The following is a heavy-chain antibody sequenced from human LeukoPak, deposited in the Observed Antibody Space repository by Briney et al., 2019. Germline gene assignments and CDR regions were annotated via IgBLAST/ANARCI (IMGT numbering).Heavy chain of an antibody. CDR1: GGTFSSYA. D-gene: IGHD1-26*01. Sequence: SVKVSCKASGGTFSSYAISWVRQAPGQGLEWMGGIIPIFGTANYAQKFQGRVTITADESTSTAYMELSSLRSEDTAVYYCARIQAGIVGATYTGGLDYWGQGTLVTVSS. J-gene: IGHJ4*02. CDR3: ARIQAGIVGATYTGGLDY. V-gene: IGHV1-69*13. CDR2: IIPIFGTA.